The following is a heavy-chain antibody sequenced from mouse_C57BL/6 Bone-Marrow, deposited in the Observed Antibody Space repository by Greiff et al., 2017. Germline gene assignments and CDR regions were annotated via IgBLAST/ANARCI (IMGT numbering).Heavy chain of an antibody. J-gene: IGHJ2*01. Sequence: DVKLVESEGGLVQPGSSMKLSCTASGFTFSDYYMAWVRQVPEKGLEWVANINYDGSSTYYLDSLKSRFIISRDNAKNILYLQMSSLKSEDTATYYCARDCYYFDYWGQGTTLTVSS. V-gene: IGHV5-16*01. CDR2: INYDGSST. CDR1: GFTFSDYY. CDR3: ARDCYYFDY.